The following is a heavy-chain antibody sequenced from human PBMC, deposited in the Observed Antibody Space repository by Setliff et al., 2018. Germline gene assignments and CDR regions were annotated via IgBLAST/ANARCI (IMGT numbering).Heavy chain of an antibody. CDR1: GYSISSGYY. CDR3: ARDPVVVVAAMSDAFDI. J-gene: IGHJ3*02. V-gene: IGHV4-38-2*02. CDR2: IYHSGST. Sequence: TSETLSLTCTVSGYSISSGYYWGWIRQPPGKGLEWIGSIYHSGSTYYNPSLKSRVTISVDTSKNQFSLKLSSVTAADTAVYYCARDPVVVVAAMSDAFDIWGQGTMVTVS. D-gene: IGHD2-15*01.